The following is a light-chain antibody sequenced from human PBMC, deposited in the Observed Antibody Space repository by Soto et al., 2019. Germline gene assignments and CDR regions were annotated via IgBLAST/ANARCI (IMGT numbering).Light chain of an antibody. J-gene: IGLJ2*01. Sequence: QSALTQPASVYGSPGQSITISCSGTSNDVGGYDYVSWYQQHPGKAPKLVIYEVSNRPSWVSNRFSGSKSGNTASLTISGLQPEDEADYYCNSYTSSSTLVFGGGTKLTVL. CDR3: NSYTSSSTLV. CDR2: EVS. CDR1: SNDVGGYDY. V-gene: IGLV2-14*01.